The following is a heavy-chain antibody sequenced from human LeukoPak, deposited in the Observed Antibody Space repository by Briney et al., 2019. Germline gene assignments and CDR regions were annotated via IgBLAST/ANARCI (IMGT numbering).Heavy chain of an antibody. CDR1: CYTFTTNC. V-gene: IGHV1-18*01. CDR3: ARGRVAAAGPVFDY. D-gene: IGHD6-13*01. J-gene: IGHJ4*02. CDR2: ISAYNGNT. Sequence: GASVKVFCKDSCYTFTTNCFSCGREAPGQGLEWMGWISAYNGNTSYAQKLQGRVTMTTDTSTSTAYMELRSLRSDDTAVYYCARGRVAAAGPVFDYWGQGTLVTVSS.